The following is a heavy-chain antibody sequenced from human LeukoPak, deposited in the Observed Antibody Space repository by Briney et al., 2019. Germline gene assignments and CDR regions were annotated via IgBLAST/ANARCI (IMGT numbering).Heavy chain of an antibody. CDR2: ISNSGNTI. CDR3: ARYRVITNDYFDS. J-gene: IGHJ4*02. D-gene: IGHD3-16*01. Sequence: GSLRPSCAASGFTFGDYYMSWIRQAPGKGLEWVSYISNSGNTIKEADSVKGRFTISRDNAQNSLFLQMKSLRAEDTAVYYCARYRVITNDYFDSWGQGTLVTVSS. V-gene: IGHV3-11*01. CDR1: GFTFGDYY.